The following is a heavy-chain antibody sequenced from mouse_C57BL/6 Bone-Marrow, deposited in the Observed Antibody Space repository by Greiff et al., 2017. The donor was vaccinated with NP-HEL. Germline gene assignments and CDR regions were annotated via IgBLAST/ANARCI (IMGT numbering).Heavy chain of an antibody. CDR2: IYPRSGNT. CDR1: GYTFTSYG. V-gene: IGHV1-81*01. Sequence: QVQLQQSGAELARPGASVKLSCKASGYTFTSYGISWVKQRTGQGLEWIGEIYPRSGNTYYNEKFKGKATLTAAKSSSTAYMELRSLTSEDSAVYFCARKRGLTAWLAYWGQGTLVTVSA. D-gene: IGHD4-1*01. J-gene: IGHJ3*01. CDR3: ARKRGLTAWLAY.